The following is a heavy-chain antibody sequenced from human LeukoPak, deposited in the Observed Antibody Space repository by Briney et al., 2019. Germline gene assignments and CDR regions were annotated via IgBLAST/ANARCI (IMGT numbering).Heavy chain of an antibody. J-gene: IGHJ4*02. CDR1: GVSISSTTYY. V-gene: IGHV4-39*01. D-gene: IGHD4-17*01. CDR3: ARSPGTVFDF. CDR2: IYYSGST. Sequence: SETLSLTCTVSGVSISSTTYYWGWIRQPPGKGLEWIGSIYYSGSTYYNPSVKSRVTVSGDTSKNQVSLKLSSVTAADTAVYYCARSPGTVFDFWGQGTLVTVSS.